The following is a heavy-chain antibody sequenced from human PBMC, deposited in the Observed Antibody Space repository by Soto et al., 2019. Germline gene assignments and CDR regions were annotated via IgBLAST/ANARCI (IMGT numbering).Heavy chain of an antibody. V-gene: IGHV3-23*01. CDR1: GFTFSNYA. D-gene: IGHD2-2*01. CDR2: VTGRSSST. J-gene: IGHJ3*02. CDR3: TKHLPSKKNQRRWADAFHI. Sequence: EVRLLESEGGWVQPGGSLRLSCVASGFTFSNYAMSWVRQAPGKGLEWVSVVTGRSSSTYYADSVEGRFIISRDNSRNTLFLQMNSLGAEDTAVYYCTKHLPSKKNQRRWADAFHIWGQGTILTVSS.